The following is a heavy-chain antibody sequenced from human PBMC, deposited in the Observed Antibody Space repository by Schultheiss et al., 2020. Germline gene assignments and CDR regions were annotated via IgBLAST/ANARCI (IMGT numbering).Heavy chain of an antibody. D-gene: IGHD3-3*01. J-gene: IGHJ4*02. CDR1: GGSISSSSYY. V-gene: IGHV4-39*01. CDR3: ARRRITIFGVVISYFDY. Sequence: SETLSLTCTVSGGSISSSSYYWGWIRQPPGKGLEWIGSIYYSGSTYYNPSLKSRVTISVDTSKNQFSLKLSSVTAADTAVYYCARRRITIFGVVISYFDYWGQGTLVTFSS. CDR2: IYYSGST.